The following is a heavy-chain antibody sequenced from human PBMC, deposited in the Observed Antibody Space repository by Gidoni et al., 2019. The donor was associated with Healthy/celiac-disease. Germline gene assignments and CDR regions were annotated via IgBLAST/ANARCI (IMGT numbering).Heavy chain of an antibody. CDR1: GFTFSRYA. D-gene: IGHD5-18*01. J-gene: IGHJ4*02. Sequence: EVQLLESGGCLVQPGGSLRLSCAASGFTFSRYAMSWVRQAPGKGLGWVSAISGSGGSTYYADSVKGRFTISRDNSKNTLYLQMNSLRAEDTAVYYCAKDLLVDTAMGVFDYWGQGTLVTVSS. V-gene: IGHV3-23*01. CDR3: AKDLLVDTAMGVFDY. CDR2: ISGSGGST.